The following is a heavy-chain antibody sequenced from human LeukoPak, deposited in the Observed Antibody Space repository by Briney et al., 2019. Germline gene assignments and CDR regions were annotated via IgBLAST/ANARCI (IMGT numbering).Heavy chain of an antibody. V-gene: IGHV3-30-3*01. CDR2: ISYDGSNK. D-gene: IGHD6-13*01. CDR1: GFTFSSYA. Sequence: PGGSLRLSCAASGFTFSSYAMHWVRQAPGKGLEWVAVISYDGSNKYYADSVKGRFTISRDNSKNTLYLQMNSLRAEDTAVYYCARGASSSWYNPIDYWAREPRSPSPQ. J-gene: IGHJ4*02. CDR3: ARGASSSWYNPIDY.